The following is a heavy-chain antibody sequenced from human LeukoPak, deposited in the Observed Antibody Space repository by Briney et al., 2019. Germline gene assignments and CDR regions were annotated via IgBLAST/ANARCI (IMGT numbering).Heavy chain of an antibody. D-gene: IGHD1-14*01. J-gene: IGHJ3*02. Sequence: GASVKVSCKASGYTFTSYGISWVRQAPGQGLEWMGGIIPIFGTANYAQKFQGRVTITTDESTSTAYMELSSLRSEDTAVYYCARVTYHHYPVQAFDIWGQGTMVTVSS. V-gene: IGHV1-69*05. CDR2: IIPIFGTA. CDR1: GYTFTSYG. CDR3: ARVTYHHYPVQAFDI.